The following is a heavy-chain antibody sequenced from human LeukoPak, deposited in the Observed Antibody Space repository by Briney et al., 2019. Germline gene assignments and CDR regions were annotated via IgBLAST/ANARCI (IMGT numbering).Heavy chain of an antibody. CDR3: ATDEVDTYYYETSAYYRFDY. CDR2: IKNKIDGGTA. J-gene: IGHJ4*02. CDR1: GFTFTNAW. Sequence: GGSLRLSRAASGFTFTNAWMSWVRQAPGKGLEWVGRIKNKIDGGTAEYAAPVKGRFTISRDDSKNTLYLQMNSLKTEDTAVYYCATDEVDTYYYETSAYYRFDYWGQGTLVTVSS. V-gene: IGHV3-15*01. D-gene: IGHD3-22*01.